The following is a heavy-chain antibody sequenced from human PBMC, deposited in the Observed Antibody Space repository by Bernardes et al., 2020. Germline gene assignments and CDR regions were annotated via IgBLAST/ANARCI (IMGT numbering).Heavy chain of an antibody. CDR1: GFTFSSYA. CDR2: ISGSGGST. J-gene: IGHJ4*02. Sequence: GGSLTLSCAASGFTFSSYAMSWVRQAPGKGLEWVSAISGSGGSTYYADSVKGRFTISRDNSKNTLYLQMNSLRAEDTAVYYCAKDSGIAARLGYFDYWGQGALVTVSS. V-gene: IGHV3-23*01. CDR3: AKDSGIAARLGYFDY. D-gene: IGHD6-6*01.